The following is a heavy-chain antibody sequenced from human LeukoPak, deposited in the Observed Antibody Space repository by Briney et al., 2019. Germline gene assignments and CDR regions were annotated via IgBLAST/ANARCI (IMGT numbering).Heavy chain of an antibody. D-gene: IGHD2-15*01. CDR1: AESFSAYV. Sequence: SETLSLTCSVHAESFSAYVWSWIRQVPGRGLEWIGEIDHRGISNYNPSLKSRATILVDTSNNRFSLSLASVTAADTATYYCASRSFTLAAARCFDDWGQGTVVTVSS. CDR2: IDHRGIS. V-gene: IGHV4-34*01. J-gene: IGHJ4*03. CDR3: ASRSFTLAAARCFDD.